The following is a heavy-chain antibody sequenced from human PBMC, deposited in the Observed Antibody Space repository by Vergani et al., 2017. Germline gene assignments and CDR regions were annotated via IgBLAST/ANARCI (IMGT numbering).Heavy chain of an antibody. D-gene: IGHD6-19*01. CDR1: GFTFSSYG. Sequence: QVQLVESGGGVVQPGRSLRLSCAASGFTFSSYGMHWVRQAPGKGLEWVAVISYDGSNKYYADSVKGRFTISRDNSKNTLYLKMNSLRAEDTAVYYGAKDFKSSGWYYFDYWGQGTLVTVSS. CDR3: AKDFKSSGWYYFDY. CDR2: ISYDGSNK. V-gene: IGHV3-30*18. J-gene: IGHJ4*02.